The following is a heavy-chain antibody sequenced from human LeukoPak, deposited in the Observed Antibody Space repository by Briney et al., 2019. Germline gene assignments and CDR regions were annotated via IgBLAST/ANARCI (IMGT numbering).Heavy chain of an antibody. CDR3: ARGQGTVTTH. CDR2: INHSGSA. J-gene: IGHJ4*02. CDR1: GGSFSGYY. D-gene: IGHD4-11*01. V-gene: IGHV4-34*01. Sequence: SETLSLTCAVSGGSFSGYYWTWIRQPPGKGLEWIGEINHSGSAHYNPSLMSRVTISLDTSKNHFSLNLSSVTAADTAVYYCARGQGTVTTHWGQGTLVTVSS.